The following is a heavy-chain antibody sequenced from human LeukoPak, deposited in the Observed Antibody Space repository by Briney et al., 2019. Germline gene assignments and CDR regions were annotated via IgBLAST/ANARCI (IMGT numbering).Heavy chain of an antibody. CDR3: ARRSLGGVADDY. J-gene: IGHJ4*02. CDR2: IIPILGIA. Sequence: ASVKVSCKASGGTFSSYAISWVRQAPGQGLEWMGRIIPILGIANYAQKFQGRVTITADKSTSTAYMELSSLRSEDTAVYYCARRSLGGVADDYWGQGTLVTVPS. D-gene: IGHD2-15*01. CDR1: GGTFSSYA. V-gene: IGHV1-69*04.